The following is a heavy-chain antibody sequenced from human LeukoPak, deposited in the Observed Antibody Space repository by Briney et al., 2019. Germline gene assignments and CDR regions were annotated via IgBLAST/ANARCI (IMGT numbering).Heavy chain of an antibody. D-gene: IGHD3-22*01. J-gene: IGHJ4*02. V-gene: IGHV1-69*05. CDR2: IIPIFGTA. CDR3: ARDSSSYYYDSSGLEDYFDY. CDR1: GGTFSSYA. Sequence: ASVKVSCKASGGTFSSYAISWVRQAPGQGLEWMGGIIPIFGTANYAQKFQGRVTITTDESTSTAYMELSSLRSEDTAVYYCARDSSSYYYDSSGLEDYFDYWGQGTLVTVSS.